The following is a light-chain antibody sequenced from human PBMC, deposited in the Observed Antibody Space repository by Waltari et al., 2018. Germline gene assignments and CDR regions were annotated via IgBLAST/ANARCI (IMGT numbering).Light chain of an antibody. CDR3: SSYTSSITLV. Sequence: QSALTQPASVSGAPGQSITIPCTGTSSDVGGYNNIPCYQRHPGKAPKLMIYEVSNWPSGVSNRFSGSKSGNTASLTISWLQAEDEADYYCSSYTSSITLVFGTGTKVTVL. J-gene: IGLJ1*01. V-gene: IGLV2-14*01. CDR1: SSDVGGYNN. CDR2: EVS.